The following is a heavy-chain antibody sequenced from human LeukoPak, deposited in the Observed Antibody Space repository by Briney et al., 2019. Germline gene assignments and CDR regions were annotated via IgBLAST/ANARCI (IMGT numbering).Heavy chain of an antibody. D-gene: IGHD5-12*01. V-gene: IGHV3-30*04. Sequence: PGGSLRLSCAASGFTFNNYAMHWVRQAPGKGLEWVAVISYDGSNKYYADSVKGRFTISRDNSKNTLYLQMNSLRAEDTAVYYCAKDLVATIGYFDYWGQGTLVTVSS. CDR3: AKDLVATIGYFDY. J-gene: IGHJ4*02. CDR2: ISYDGSNK. CDR1: GFTFNNYA.